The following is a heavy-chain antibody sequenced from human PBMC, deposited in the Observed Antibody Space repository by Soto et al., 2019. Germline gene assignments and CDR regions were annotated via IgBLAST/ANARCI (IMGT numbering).Heavy chain of an antibody. CDR1: GFTFSSFA. V-gene: IGHV3-30-3*01. J-gene: IGHJ4*02. D-gene: IGHD3-22*01. CDR3: ARERGLYYDSSGYYYVPFDY. Sequence: GESLKIFCAASGFTFSSFAMHWVRQAPGKGLEWVAVISYDGSNKYYADSVKGRFTISRDNSKNTLYLQMNSLRAEDTAVYYCARERGLYYDSSGYYYVPFDYWGQGTLVTVSS. CDR2: ISYDGSNK.